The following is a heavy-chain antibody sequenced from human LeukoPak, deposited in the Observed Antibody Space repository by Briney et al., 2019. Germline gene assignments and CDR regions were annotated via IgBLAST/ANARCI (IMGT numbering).Heavy chain of an antibody. CDR3: LSLTDILTGHVDY. CDR2: VDPEDGET. J-gene: IGHJ4*02. D-gene: IGHD3-9*01. Sequence: GATVKISCKASGYTFTDYYMHWVQQAPGKGLEWMGRVDPEDGETIYAEKFQGRVTITADTSTDTAYMELSSLRSEDTAVYYCLSLTDILTGHVDYWGQGTLVTVSS. CDR1: GYTFTDYY. V-gene: IGHV1-69-2*01.